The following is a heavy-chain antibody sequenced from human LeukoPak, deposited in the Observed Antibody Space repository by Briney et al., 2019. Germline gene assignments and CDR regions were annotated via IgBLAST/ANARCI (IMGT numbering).Heavy chain of an antibody. Sequence: GASVKVSCKASGYTFTSYDINWVRQATEQGLEWMGWMNPNSGNTGYAQKFQGRVTITRNTSISTAYMELSSVTAADTAVYYCARGRPISKRYYYYYYMDVWGKGTTVTVSS. CDR1: GYTFTSYD. CDR3: ARGRPISKRYYYYYYMDV. D-gene: IGHD4-11*01. J-gene: IGHJ6*03. CDR2: MNPNSGNT. V-gene: IGHV1-8*03.